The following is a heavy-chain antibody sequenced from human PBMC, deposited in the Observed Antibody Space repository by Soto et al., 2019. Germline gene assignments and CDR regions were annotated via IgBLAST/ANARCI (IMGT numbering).Heavy chain of an antibody. V-gene: IGHV4-4*07. CDR2: IYSSGGT. J-gene: IGHJ6*02. CDR1: GGSIFSYY. CDR3: ARGSVAGVDYGMAV. Sequence: SETLSLTCTVSGGSIFSYYWSWIRQPAGKGLEWIGRIYSSGGTNYDPSPKSRVTMSIDTSRKRFSLKLSSVTAADTAVYYCARGSVAGVDYGMAVWGQGTTVTVSS. D-gene: IGHD6-13*01.